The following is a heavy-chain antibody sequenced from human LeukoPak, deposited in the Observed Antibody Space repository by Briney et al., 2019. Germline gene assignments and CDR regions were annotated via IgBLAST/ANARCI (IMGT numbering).Heavy chain of an antibody. D-gene: IGHD1-26*01. CDR3: ARHDPIVGTPDAFDI. V-gene: IGHV4-4*02. Sequence: SETLSLTCAVSGGSISSSNWWSWVRQPPGKGLEWIGEIYHSGSTNYNPSLKSRVTISVDKSKNQFSLKLSSVTAADTAVYYCARHDPIVGTPDAFDIWGQGTLVTVSS. CDR1: GGSISSSNW. CDR2: IYHSGST. J-gene: IGHJ3*02.